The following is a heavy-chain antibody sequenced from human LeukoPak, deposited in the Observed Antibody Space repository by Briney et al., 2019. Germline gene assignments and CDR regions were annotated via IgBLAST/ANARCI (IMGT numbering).Heavy chain of an antibody. J-gene: IGHJ4*02. CDR1: GFTFSSYG. V-gene: IGHV3-30*03. CDR2: ISSDGNNK. D-gene: IGHD6-13*01. CDR3: ARIGYSISWSGDY. Sequence: GGSLRLSCTASGFTFSSYGMHWVRQAPGEGLEWVALISSDGNNKYYADSVKGRFSISRDNSKNTLYLRMNSLRTDDTAVYYCARIGYSISWSGDYWGQGSLVTVSS.